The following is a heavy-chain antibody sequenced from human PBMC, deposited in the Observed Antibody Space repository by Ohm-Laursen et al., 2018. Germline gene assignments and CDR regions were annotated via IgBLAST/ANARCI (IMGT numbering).Heavy chain of an antibody. CDR1: GDAFIGYD. D-gene: IGHD6-19*01. Sequence: GASVKVSCNAYGDAFIGYDINWVRQATGQGLEWMGWMNPNSGNTGYAQKFQGRVTMTRNTSISTAYMELSSLRSEDTAVYYCAREIAVAGTTSDYWGQGTLVTVSS. V-gene: IGHV1-8*01. J-gene: IGHJ4*02. CDR2: MNPNSGNT. CDR3: AREIAVAGTTSDY.